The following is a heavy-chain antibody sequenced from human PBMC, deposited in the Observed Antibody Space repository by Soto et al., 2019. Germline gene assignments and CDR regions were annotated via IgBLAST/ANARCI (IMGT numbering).Heavy chain of an antibody. D-gene: IGHD6-13*01. CDR3: AKDRIAAAGTDWFDP. CDR1: GFTFSSYA. Sequence: GGSLRLSCAASGFTFSSYAMSWVRQAPGKGLEWVSGISGSGGSTYYADSVKGWFTISRDTSKNTLDLQMNSLTGEDTAVYYCAKDRIAAAGTDWFDPWGQGTLVTVSS. J-gene: IGHJ5*02. CDR2: ISGSGGST. V-gene: IGHV3-23*01.